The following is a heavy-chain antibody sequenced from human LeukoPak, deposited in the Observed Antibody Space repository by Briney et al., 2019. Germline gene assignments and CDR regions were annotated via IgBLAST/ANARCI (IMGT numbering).Heavy chain of an antibody. CDR1: GFTFSNYD. CDR2: IDYDGTVK. J-gene: IGHJ4*02. D-gene: IGHD2-21*01. V-gene: IGHV3-30*02. CDR3: ARKFVDY. Sequence: PGGSLRLSCAASGFTFSNYDMYWVRQAPGKGREWVAFIDYDGTVKYYEDSVKGRFTISRDNSKHTVYLQMNSLRTEDTAIYYCARKFVDYWGQGTLVTVSS.